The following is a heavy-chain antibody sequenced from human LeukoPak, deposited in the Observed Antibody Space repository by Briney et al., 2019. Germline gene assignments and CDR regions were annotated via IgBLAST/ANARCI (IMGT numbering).Heavy chain of an antibody. V-gene: IGHV4-4*07. Sequence: SETLSLTCTVSGGSISSYYWSWIRQPPGKGLEWIGRIYTSGSTNYNPSLKSRVTMSVDTSKNQFSLKLSSVTAADTAVYYCARSSNVRQWLVRAFDYWGQGTLVTVSS. CDR2: IYTSGST. J-gene: IGHJ4*02. D-gene: IGHD6-19*01. CDR1: GGSISSYY. CDR3: ARSSNVRQWLVRAFDY.